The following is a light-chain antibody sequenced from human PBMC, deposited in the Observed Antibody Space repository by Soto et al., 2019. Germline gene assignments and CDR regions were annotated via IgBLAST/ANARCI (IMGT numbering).Light chain of an antibody. CDR1: SSNIGINT. V-gene: IGLV1-44*01. J-gene: IGLJ1*01. Sequence: QSVLTQPPSASGTPGQTITISCSGGSSNIGINTVSWYEHLPGTAPRLLIYGNNQRPSGVPDRFSGSKSGTSASLAISELQSEDEAHYYCATWDDSLDVHVFGTGSKVTV. CDR2: GNN. CDR3: ATWDDSLDVHV.